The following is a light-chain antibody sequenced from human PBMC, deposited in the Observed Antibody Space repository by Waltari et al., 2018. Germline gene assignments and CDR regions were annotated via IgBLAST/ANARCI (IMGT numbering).Light chain of an antibody. CDR3: QQYNFDPWT. Sequence: DIQMTQSPPTLSASPGDSVTIPCRASQTVETWLAWYQQKPGRPPKFLIRKASTLETGVPSRFRGSGSGTEFTLTINGLQVDDFATYYCQQYNFDPWTFGQGTRVEIK. CDR1: QTVETW. V-gene: IGKV1-5*03. CDR2: KAS. J-gene: IGKJ1*01.